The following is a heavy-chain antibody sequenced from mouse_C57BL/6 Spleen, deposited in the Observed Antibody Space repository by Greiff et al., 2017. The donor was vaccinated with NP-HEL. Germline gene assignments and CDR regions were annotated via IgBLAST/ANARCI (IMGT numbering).Heavy chain of an antibody. V-gene: IGHV5-4*01. CDR2: ISDGGSYT. CDR1: GFTFSSYA. D-gene: IGHD2-1*01. J-gene: IGHJ2*01. CDR3: ARDRGYYGNPFDY. Sequence: EVKLVESGGGLVKPGGSLKLSCAASGFTFSSYAMSWVRQTPEKRLEWVATISDGGSYTYYPDNVKGRFTISRDNAKNNLYLQMSHLKSEDTAMYYCARDRGYYGNPFDYWGQGTTLTVSS.